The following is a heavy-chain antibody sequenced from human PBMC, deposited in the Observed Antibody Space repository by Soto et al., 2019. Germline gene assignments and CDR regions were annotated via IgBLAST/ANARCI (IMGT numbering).Heavy chain of an antibody. Sequence: ASVKVSCKASGGTFSSYAISWVRQAPGQGLEWMGGIIPIFGTANYAQKFQGRVTITADKSTSTAYMELSSLRSEDTAVYYCARDLTPAEAFDIWGQGTMVTVSS. CDR3: ARDLTPAEAFDI. CDR1: GGTFSSYA. V-gene: IGHV1-69*06. CDR2: IIPIFGTA. D-gene: IGHD1-20*01. J-gene: IGHJ3*02.